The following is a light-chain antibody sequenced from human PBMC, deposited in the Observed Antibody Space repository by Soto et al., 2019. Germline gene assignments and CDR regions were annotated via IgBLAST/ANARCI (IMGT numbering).Light chain of an antibody. J-gene: IGKJ1*01. CDR3: QQYYDTPQT. Sequence: DIQMTQSPSSLSASVGDRVTITCRASQSISSYLNWYQQKPGKAPKLLIYAASSLQSGVPSRFSGSGSGTDFTLTISSLQAEDVAVYYCQQYYDTPQTFGQGTKV. CDR2: AAS. V-gene: IGKV1-39*01. CDR1: QSISSY.